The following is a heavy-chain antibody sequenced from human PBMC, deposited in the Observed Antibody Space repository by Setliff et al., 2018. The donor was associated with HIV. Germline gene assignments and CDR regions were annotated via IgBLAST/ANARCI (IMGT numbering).Heavy chain of an antibody. CDR1: GGSISSTNW. CDR3: ARGGGAAGSVYAMDV. D-gene: IGHD6-13*01. CDR2: IYHTGST. Sequence: SETLSLTCAVSGGSISSTNWWSWVRQPPGKGLEWIGEIYHTGSTNYNPSLKSRITISVDKSKNQFSLKLSSVTAADTAVYYCARGGGAAGSVYAMDVWGQGTTVTVSS. J-gene: IGHJ6*02. V-gene: IGHV4-4*02.